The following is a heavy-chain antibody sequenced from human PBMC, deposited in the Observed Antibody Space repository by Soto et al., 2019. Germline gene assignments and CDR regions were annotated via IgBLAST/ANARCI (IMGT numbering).Heavy chain of an antibody. Sequence: GGSLRLSCTGSGFTFSSYWMSWVRQAPGKGLEWVANIKQDGSEKYYVDSVKGRFTISRDNAKNSLYLQMNSLRAEDTAVYYCARDRYCSSTSCRIQLWFQVGYYGMDVWGQGTTVTVSS. V-gene: IGHV3-7*03. CDR2: IKQDGSEK. J-gene: IGHJ6*02. CDR3: ARDRYCSSTSCRIQLWFQVGYYGMDV. CDR1: GFTFSSYW. D-gene: IGHD2-2*01.